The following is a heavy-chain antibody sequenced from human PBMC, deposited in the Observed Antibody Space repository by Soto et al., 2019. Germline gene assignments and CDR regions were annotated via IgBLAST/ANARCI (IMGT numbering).Heavy chain of an antibody. CDR2: IIPTLGTP. Sequence: QVQLVQSGAEVKKPGSSVKVSCKASGGTFSTHAISWVRQAPGQGLEWLGGIIPTLGTPNYAQKFQGIVTVSAEAYTGTAYLVLGWLAPGETAVYYCATAGFRSGYYGYYSGIDVWAQGT. CDR3: ATAGFRSGYYGYYSGIDV. CDR1: GGTFSTHA. J-gene: IGHJ6*02. V-gene: IGHV1-69*01. D-gene: IGHD3-3*01.